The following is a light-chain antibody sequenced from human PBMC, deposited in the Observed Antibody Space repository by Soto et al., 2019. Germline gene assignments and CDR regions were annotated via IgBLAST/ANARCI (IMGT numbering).Light chain of an antibody. CDR2: GAS. J-gene: IGKJ1*01. V-gene: IGKV3-15*01. CDR3: QQYNNWLPDRT. Sequence: EIVMTQSPATLSVSPGERATLSCRASQSVGSNLAWYQQKPGQAPRLLIYGASTRATGIPARLSGSGSGTEFTLTISSLQSEDFAIYCCQQYNNWLPDRTFGQGTKVEIK. CDR1: QSVGSN.